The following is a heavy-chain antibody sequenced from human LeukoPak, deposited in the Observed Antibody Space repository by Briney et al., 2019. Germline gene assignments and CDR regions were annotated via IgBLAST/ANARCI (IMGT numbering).Heavy chain of an antibody. Sequence: SVKVSCKASGGTFNSYAISWVRQAPGQGLEWMGGIIPIFGTANYAQKFQGRVTITADESTSTAYMELRSLRSDDTAVYYCVRGSADTPMAPIFYWGQGTLVTVSS. D-gene: IGHD5-18*01. CDR1: GGTFNSYA. J-gene: IGHJ4*02. CDR3: VRGSADTPMAPIFY. CDR2: IIPIFGTA. V-gene: IGHV1-69*13.